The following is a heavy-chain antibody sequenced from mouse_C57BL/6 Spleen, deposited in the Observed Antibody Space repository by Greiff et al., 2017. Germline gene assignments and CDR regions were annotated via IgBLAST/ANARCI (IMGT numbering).Heavy chain of an antibody. V-gene: IGHV6-6*02. CDR1: GFTFSNYW. CDR2: IRLNSDNYAT. J-gene: IGHJ1*03. Sequence: EVKLVESGGGLVQPGGSMKLSCVASGFTFSNYWMNWVCQSPEKGLVWVAQIRLNSDNYATHYEESVKGRFTISRDDSKSSVYLQMNNLRAEDTGIYYCTSHSNYEEGFDVWGTGTTVTVSS. CDR3: TSHSNYEEGFDV. D-gene: IGHD2-5*01.